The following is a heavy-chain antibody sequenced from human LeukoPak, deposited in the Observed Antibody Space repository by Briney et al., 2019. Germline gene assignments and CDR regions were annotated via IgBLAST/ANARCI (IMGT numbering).Heavy chain of an antibody. CDR3: ATGAIVFDY. CDR1: GSTLSKIS. J-gene: IGHJ4*02. CDR2: VGHEDGTT. Sequence: ASVRVSCKVSGSTLSKISIDWVRQAPGKGPEWMGSVGHEDGTTIHAQKFQGRFNMTVGTATDTAYMEMSSLMSEDTATYYCATGAIVFDYWGQGTLVTVSS. V-gene: IGHV1-24*01. D-gene: IGHD3-22*01.